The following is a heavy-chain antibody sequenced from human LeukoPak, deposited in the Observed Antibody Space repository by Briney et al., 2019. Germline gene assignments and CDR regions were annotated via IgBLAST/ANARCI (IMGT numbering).Heavy chain of an antibody. CDR3: AREGTSEENWFDP. D-gene: IGHD2-2*01. V-gene: IGHV4-59*01. CDR2: IYYSGST. J-gene: IGHJ5*02. Sequence: PSETLSLTCAVYGGSFSSYYWSWIRQPPGKGLEWIGYIYYSGSTNYNPSLKSRVTISVDTSKNQISLKLNSVTAADTAVYYCAREGTSEENWFDPWGQGTLVTVSS. CDR1: GGSFSSYY.